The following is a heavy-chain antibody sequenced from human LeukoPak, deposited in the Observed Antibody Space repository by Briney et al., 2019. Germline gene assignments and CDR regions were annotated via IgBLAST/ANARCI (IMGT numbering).Heavy chain of an antibody. V-gene: IGHV1-18*01. CDR2: ISAYNGNT. D-gene: IGHD2-15*01. CDR3: ARDRFVATDAFDI. Sequence: GASVKVSCKASGYTFTSYGISWVRQAPGQGLEWMGWISAYNGNTNYAQKLQGRVTMTTDTSTSTAYMELSSLRSEDTAVYYCARDRFVATDAFDIWGQGTMVTVSS. J-gene: IGHJ3*02. CDR1: GYTFTSYG.